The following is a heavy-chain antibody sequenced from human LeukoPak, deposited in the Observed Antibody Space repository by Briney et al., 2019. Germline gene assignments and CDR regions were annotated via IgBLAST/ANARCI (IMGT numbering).Heavy chain of an antibody. Sequence: GGSLRLSCAASGFTFSNHGMHWVRQAPGKGLEWVAVISYDGSNKYYADSVKGRFTISRDNSKNMLYLQMNSLRAEDTAVYYCAKDYYYGSGSYVLDYWGQGTPVTVSS. CDR3: AKDYYYGSGSYVLDY. CDR2: ISYDGSNK. V-gene: IGHV3-30*18. D-gene: IGHD3-10*01. J-gene: IGHJ4*02. CDR1: GFTFSNHG.